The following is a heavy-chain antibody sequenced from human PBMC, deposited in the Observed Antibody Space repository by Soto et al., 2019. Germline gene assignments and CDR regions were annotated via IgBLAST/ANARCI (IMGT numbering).Heavy chain of an antibody. CDR2: IYHSGST. V-gene: IGHV4-30-2*01. D-gene: IGHD4-17*01. Sequence: SETLSLTCAVSGGSISSGGYSWSWIRQPPGKGLEWIGYIYHSGSTYYNPSLKSRVTISVDRSKNQFSLKLISVTAADTAVYYCSRVAGDYAVDDAFDIWGQGTMVTVSS. CDR3: SRVAGDYAVDDAFDI. J-gene: IGHJ3*02. CDR1: GGSISSGGYS.